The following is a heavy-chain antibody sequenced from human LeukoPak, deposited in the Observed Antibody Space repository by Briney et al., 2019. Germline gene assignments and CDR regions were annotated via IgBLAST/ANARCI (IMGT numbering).Heavy chain of an antibody. CDR2: INPNSGGT. Sequence: ASVKVSCKASGYTFTGYYMHWVRQAPGQGLEWMGWINPNSGGTNYAQKFQGRVTMTRDTSISTAYMELSRLRSDDTAVYYCARRAKKWELPIYYYYMDVWGKGTTVTVSS. CDR3: ARRAKKWELPIYYYYMDV. CDR1: GYTFTGYY. J-gene: IGHJ6*03. V-gene: IGHV1-2*02. D-gene: IGHD1-26*01.